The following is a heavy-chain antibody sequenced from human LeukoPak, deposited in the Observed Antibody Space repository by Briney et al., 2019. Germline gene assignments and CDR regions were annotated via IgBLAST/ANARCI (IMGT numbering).Heavy chain of an antibody. CDR1: GFTFSSSA. CDR2: ISSSGSTI. Sequence: GGSLRLSCAASGFTFSSSAMNWVRQAPGKGLEWASYISSSGSTIYYADSVKGRFTISRDNAKNSLYLQMNSLRAEDTAVYYCATFSRGGFGELLYYYYYYGMDVWGQGTTVTVSS. V-gene: IGHV3-48*03. D-gene: IGHD3-10*01. CDR3: ATFSRGGFGELLYYYYYYGMDV. J-gene: IGHJ6*02.